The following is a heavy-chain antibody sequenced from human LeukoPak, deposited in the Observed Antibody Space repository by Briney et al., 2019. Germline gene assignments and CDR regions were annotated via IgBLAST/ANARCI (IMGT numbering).Heavy chain of an antibody. V-gene: IGHV3-23*01. CDR3: AKGSYYDSSGSFYFDY. Sequence: GGSLRLSCAASGFTFSSYAMSWVRQAPGKGLEWVSGISGSGDNTYYAESVKGRFTISRDNSKNRLYVQVNSLGNEDTAAYYCAKGSYYDSSGSFYFDYWGQGTLVTVSS. D-gene: IGHD3-22*01. CDR2: ISGSGDNT. J-gene: IGHJ4*02. CDR1: GFTFSSYA.